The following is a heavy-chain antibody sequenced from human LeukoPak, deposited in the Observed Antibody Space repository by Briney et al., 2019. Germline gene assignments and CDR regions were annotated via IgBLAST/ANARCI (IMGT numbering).Heavy chain of an antibody. CDR2: IYYSGST. CDR3: ARRRIAAAGIPNYYYYYGMDV. V-gene: IGHV4-39*07. Sequence: PSETLSLTCTVSGVSISSSSYYWGWIRQPPGKGLEWIGSIYYSGSTYYNPSLKSRVTISVDTSKNQFSLKLSSVTAADTAVYYCARRRIAAAGIPNYYYYYGMDVWGQGTTVTVSS. J-gene: IGHJ6*02. CDR1: GVSISSSSYY. D-gene: IGHD6-13*01.